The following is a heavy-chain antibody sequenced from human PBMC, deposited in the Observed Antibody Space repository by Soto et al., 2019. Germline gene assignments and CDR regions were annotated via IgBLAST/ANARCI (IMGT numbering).Heavy chain of an antibody. V-gene: IGHV3-23*01. J-gene: IGHJ6*02. CDR2: ISGSGGST. CDR3: AEARDRRYGMDV. CDR1: GFTFSSYA. Sequence: GGSLRLSCAASGFTFSSYAMSWVRQAPGKGLEWVSAISGSGGSTYYADSVKGRFTISRDNSKNTLYLQMNSLRAEDTAVYYCAEARDRRYGMDVWGQGTTVTVSS.